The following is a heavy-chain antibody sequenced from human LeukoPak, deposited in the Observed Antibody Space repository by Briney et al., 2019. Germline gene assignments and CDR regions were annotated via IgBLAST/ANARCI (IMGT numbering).Heavy chain of an antibody. Sequence: SETLSLTCTVSGDSISSHYWSWIRQPAGKGLEWIGRISTTGNTNYNPSLKSRVTISADKSNNQFSLQLSSVTAADTAVYYCARVPPRAAMVYFDYWGQGTLVTVSS. CDR3: ARVPPRAAMVYFDY. J-gene: IGHJ4*02. CDR2: ISTTGNT. V-gene: IGHV4-4*07. D-gene: IGHD5-18*01. CDR1: GDSISSHY.